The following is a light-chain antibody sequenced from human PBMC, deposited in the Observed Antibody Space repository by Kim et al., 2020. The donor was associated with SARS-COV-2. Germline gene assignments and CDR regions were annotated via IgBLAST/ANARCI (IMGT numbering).Light chain of an antibody. CDR2: YDS. J-gene: IGLJ3*02. CDR1: NIGIKS. V-gene: IGLV3-21*04. Sequence: APGKTASFTCEGNNIGIKSVHWYQQRPGQAPVLVMHYDSDRPSGIPERFSGSNSGNTATLTISRVEAEDEADYFCQVWDSTSDYVVFGGGTQLTVL. CDR3: QVWDSTSDYVV.